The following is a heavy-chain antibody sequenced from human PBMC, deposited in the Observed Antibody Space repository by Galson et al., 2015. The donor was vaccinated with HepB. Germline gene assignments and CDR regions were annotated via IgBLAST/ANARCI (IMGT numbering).Heavy chain of an antibody. CDR1: GYTFIGYY. V-gene: IGHV1-2*02. CDR3: ASGDYIDY. D-gene: IGHD4-17*01. Sequence: SVKVSCKASGYTFIGYYMHWVRQAPGQGLEWMSWIDPKSGGTNYAQKFQGRVTVTRDTSTSTAYMKLSRLRSDDTAVYFCASGDYIDYWGQGTLVTVSS. J-gene: IGHJ4*02. CDR2: IDPKSGGT.